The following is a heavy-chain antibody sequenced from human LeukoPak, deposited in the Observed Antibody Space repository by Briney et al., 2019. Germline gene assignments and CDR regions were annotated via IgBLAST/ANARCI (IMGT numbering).Heavy chain of an antibody. CDR3: TTDRFYSGYYYYMDV. CDR1: GFTFSNAW. D-gene: IGHD2-15*01. V-gene: IGHV3-15*01. Sequence: GGSLRLSCAASGFTFSNAWMSWVRQAPGKGLEWVGRIKSKTDGGTTDYAAPVKGRFTISRDDSKNTLYLQMNSLKTEDTAVYYCTTDRFYSGYYYYMDVWGKGTTVIVSS. J-gene: IGHJ6*03. CDR2: IKSKTDGGTT.